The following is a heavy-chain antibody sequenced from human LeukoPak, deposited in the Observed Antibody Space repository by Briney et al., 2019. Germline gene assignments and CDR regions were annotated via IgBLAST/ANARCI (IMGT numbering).Heavy chain of an antibody. Sequence: GGSLRLSCSASGFTFSTYWMHWVRQAPGKGLVWVSRINGDGSTTYYADSVKGRFTISRDNAKNTLYLQMNSLRAEDTAIYYCAKDRYSSLNEIDYWGQGTLVTVSS. D-gene: IGHD6-19*01. J-gene: IGHJ4*02. CDR3: AKDRYSSLNEIDY. V-gene: IGHV3-74*01. CDR1: GFTFSTYW. CDR2: INGDGSTT.